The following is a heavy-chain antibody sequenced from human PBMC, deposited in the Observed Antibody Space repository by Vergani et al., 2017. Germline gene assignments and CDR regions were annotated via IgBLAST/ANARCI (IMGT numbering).Heavy chain of an antibody. Sequence: EVQLLESGGSLKQPGGSVRLSCAASGVTFSTYAMHWVRQAPGKGLEWVSALTGGGGSTYYADSFKGRFIISRDNSRDTLYLQMNSLSPEDTATYYCVKDAGSYENFFDSWGQGTLVTVSS. CDR1: GVTFSTYA. CDR3: VKDAGSYENFFDS. D-gene: IGHD1-26*01. V-gene: IGHV3-23*01. J-gene: IGHJ4*02. CDR2: LTGGGGST.